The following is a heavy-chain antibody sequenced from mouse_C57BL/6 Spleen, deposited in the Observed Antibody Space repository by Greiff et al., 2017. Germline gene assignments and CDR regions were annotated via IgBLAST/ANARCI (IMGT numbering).Heavy chain of an antibody. J-gene: IGHJ2*01. D-gene: IGHD1-1*01. CDR3: RRDYDGSTSGY. CDR2: IDPETGGT. Sequence: VQLQQSGAELVRPGASVTLSCKASGYTFTDYEMHWVKQTPVHGLEWIGAIDPETGGTAYNQKFKGKAILTADKSSSTSYMELRSLTSEDSAVYYGRRDYDGSTSGYWGQGTTLTVSS. V-gene: IGHV1-15*01. CDR1: GYTFTDYE.